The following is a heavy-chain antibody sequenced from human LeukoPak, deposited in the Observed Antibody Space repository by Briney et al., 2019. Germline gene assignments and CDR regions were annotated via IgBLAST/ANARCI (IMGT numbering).Heavy chain of an antibody. D-gene: IGHD4-17*01. CDR3: ASSTVTTFYYYGMDV. J-gene: IGHJ6*02. CDR2: ISSSGSTI. V-gene: IGHV3-11*01. CDR1: GFTFSDYY. Sequence: GGSLRLTCAAPGFTFSDYYMSWIRQAPGKGLEWVSYISSSGSTIYYADSVKGRFTISRDNAKNSLYLQMNSLRAEDTAVYYCASSTVTTFYYYGMDVWGQGTTVTVSS.